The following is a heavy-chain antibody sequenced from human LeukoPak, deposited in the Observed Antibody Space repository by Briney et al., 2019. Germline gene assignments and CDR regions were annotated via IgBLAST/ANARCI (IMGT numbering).Heavy chain of an antibody. V-gene: IGHV4-39*01. CDR1: GGSISSSSYY. J-gene: IGHJ3*02. CDR2: IYYSGST. CDR3: ARRSKRAKNAFDI. Sequence: SETLSLTCTVSGGSISSSSYYWGWIRQPPGKGLEWIGSIYYSGSTYYNPSLKSRVTISVDTSKNQFSLKLSSVTAADTAVYYCARRSKRAKNAFDIWGQGTMVTVSS.